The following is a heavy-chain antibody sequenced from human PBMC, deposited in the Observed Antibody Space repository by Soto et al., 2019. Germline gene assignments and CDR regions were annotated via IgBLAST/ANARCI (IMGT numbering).Heavy chain of an antibody. V-gene: IGHV3-21*01. CDR1: GFTFTSYV. Sequence: GGSLRLSCVASGFTFTSYVIHWVRQAPGKGLEWVSSISSSSTYIYYADSVKGRFTISRDNAKNSLYLQMNSLRAEDTAVYYCARDLAAATSYGMDVWGQGTTVTVSS. CDR3: ARDLAAATSYGMDV. J-gene: IGHJ6*02. CDR2: ISSSSTYI. D-gene: IGHD6-13*01.